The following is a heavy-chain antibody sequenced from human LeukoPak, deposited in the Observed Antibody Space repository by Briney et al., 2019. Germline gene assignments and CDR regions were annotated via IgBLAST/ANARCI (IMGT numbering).Heavy chain of an antibody. CDR2: INSNSGGT. J-gene: IGHJ4*02. CDR3: AANGDYSFDY. CDR1: GYTFTGYY. Sequence: GASVKVSCKASGYTFTGYYMHWVRQAPGQGLEWMGWINSNSGGTNYAQKFQGWVTMTRDTSISTAYMELSSLRSEDTAVYYCAANGDYSFDYWGQGTLVTVSS. D-gene: IGHD4-17*01. V-gene: IGHV1-2*04.